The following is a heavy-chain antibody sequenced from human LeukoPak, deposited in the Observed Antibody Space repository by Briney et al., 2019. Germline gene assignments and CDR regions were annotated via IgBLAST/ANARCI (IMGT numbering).Heavy chain of an antibody. CDR3: ARQPSYSIGFGVDY. V-gene: IGHV5-51*01. D-gene: IGHD6-19*01. J-gene: IGHJ4*02. CDR2: IYPGDTET. CDR1: GYSFTSYW. Sequence: GESLRISCQGSGYSFTSYWIGWVRQMPGKGLEWMGAIYPGDTETRYSPSFQGQVTISADKSISTAYLQWSSLKASDTAMFYCARQPSYSIGFGVDYWGQGTLATVSS.